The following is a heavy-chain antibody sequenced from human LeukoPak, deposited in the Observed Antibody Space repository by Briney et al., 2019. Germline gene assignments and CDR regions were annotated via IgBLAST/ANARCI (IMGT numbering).Heavy chain of an antibody. CDR2: INHSGST. CDR1: GGSFSGYY. Sequence: PSETLSLTCAVYGGSFSGYYWSWIRQPPGKGLEWIGEINHSGSTNYNPSLKSRVTISVDTSKNQFSLKLSSVTAADTAVYYCATTAGTGVTQTWGQGTLVTVSS. J-gene: IGHJ5*02. D-gene: IGHD3-10*01. CDR3: ATTAGTGVTQT. V-gene: IGHV4-34*01.